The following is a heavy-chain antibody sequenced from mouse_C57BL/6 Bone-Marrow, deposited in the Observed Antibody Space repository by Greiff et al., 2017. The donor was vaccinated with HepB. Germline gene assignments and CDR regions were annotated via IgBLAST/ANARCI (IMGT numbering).Heavy chain of an antibody. CDR1: GYAFSSSW. Sequence: QVQLQQSGPELVKPGASVKISCKASGYAFSSSWMNWVKQRPGKGLEWIGRIYPGDGDTNYNGKFKGKATLTADKSSSTAYMQLSSLTSEDSAVYFCALSRLTGTPAWFAYWGQGTLVTVSA. D-gene: IGHD4-1*01. CDR3: ALSRLTGTPAWFAY. V-gene: IGHV1-82*01. CDR2: IYPGDGDT. J-gene: IGHJ3*01.